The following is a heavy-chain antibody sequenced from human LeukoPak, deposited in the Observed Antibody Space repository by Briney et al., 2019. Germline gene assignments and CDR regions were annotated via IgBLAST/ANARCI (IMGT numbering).Heavy chain of an antibody. CDR3: ARETYYYDSSGLRYYYYYMDV. V-gene: IGHV4-59*01. CDR2: IYYSGST. J-gene: IGHJ6*03. D-gene: IGHD3-22*01. CDR1: GGSISSYY. Sequence: SETLSLTCTVSGGSISSYYWSWIRQPPGKGLEWIGYIYYSGSTNYNPSLKSRVTISVDTSKNQFSLKLSSVTAADTAVYYCARETYYYDSSGLRYYYYYMDVWGEGTTVTVSS.